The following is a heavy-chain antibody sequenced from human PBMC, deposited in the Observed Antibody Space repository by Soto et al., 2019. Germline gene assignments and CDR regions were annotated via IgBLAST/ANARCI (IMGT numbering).Heavy chain of an antibody. Sequence: ESLNISCKGSGYSFTSYWIGWVRQMPGKGLEWMGIIYPGDSDTRYSPSFQGQVTISADKSISTAYLQWSSLKASDTAMYYCARQTSSYYDSSGYSNWFDPWGQGTLVTVPS. D-gene: IGHD3-22*01. CDR2: IYPGDSDT. CDR3: ARQTSSYYDSSGYSNWFDP. J-gene: IGHJ5*02. V-gene: IGHV5-51*01. CDR1: GYSFTSYW.